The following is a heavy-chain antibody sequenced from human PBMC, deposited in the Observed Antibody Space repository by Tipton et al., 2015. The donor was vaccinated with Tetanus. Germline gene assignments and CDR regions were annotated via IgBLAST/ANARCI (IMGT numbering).Heavy chain of an antibody. CDR2: VYHSGSA. CDR1: GVSISSDDYY. D-gene: IGHD1-7*01. Sequence: TLSLTCSVSGVSISSDDYYWSWIRQSPGKGLEWIGYVYHSGSAYYKPSLKGRATVSIDMSKNQFSLRLTSATAADTAVYYCARDRITGPTGRYYAMDVWGQGTTVTVSS. V-gene: IGHV4-30-4*02. CDR3: ARDRITGPTGRYYAMDV. J-gene: IGHJ6*01.